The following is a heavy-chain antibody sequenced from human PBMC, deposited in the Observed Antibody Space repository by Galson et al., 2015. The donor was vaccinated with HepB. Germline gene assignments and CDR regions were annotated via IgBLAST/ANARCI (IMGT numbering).Heavy chain of an antibody. CDR1: GYTFTGYY. Sequence: SVKVSCKASGYTFTGYYIHWVRQAPGQGLEWMGWINPNNGGTNYAPKFQGKVTMTRDTSITTAYMELRRLRSDDTAFYYCAREEGPFDYWGQGTLVTVSS. V-gene: IGHV1-2*02. J-gene: IGHJ4*02. CDR3: AREEGPFDY. CDR2: INPNNGGT.